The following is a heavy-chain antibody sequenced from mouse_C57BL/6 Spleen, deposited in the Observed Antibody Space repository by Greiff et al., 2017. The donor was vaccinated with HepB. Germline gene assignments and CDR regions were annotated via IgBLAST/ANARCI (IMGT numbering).Heavy chain of an antibody. CDR3: AREGPTVVAPFDY. D-gene: IGHD1-1*01. CDR1: GYTFTSYG. J-gene: IGHJ2*01. V-gene: IGHV1-81*01. CDR2: IYPRSGNT. Sequence: QVQLKQSGAELARPGASVKLSCKASGYTFTSYGISWVKQRTGQGLEWIGEIYPRSGNTYYNEKFKGKATLTADKSSSTAYMKLRSLTSEDSAVYFSAREGPTVVAPFDYWGQGTTLTVSS.